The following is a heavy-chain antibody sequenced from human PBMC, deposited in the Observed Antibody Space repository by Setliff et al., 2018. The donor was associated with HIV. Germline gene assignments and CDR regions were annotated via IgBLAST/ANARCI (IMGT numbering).Heavy chain of an antibody. CDR1: GGSITSSGYH. Sequence: SETLSLTCSVSGGSITSSGYHWGWIRQPPGKGLEWIGNIYTSGSTNYNPSLKSRVTISVDTSKNQFSLKLSSVTAADTAVYYCARHAPRNHDLAGVFYPYYMDVWGKGTTVTVSS. V-gene: IGHV4-39*01. J-gene: IGHJ6*03. CDR2: IYTSGST. CDR3: ARHAPRNHDLAGVFYPYYMDV. D-gene: IGHD1-1*01.